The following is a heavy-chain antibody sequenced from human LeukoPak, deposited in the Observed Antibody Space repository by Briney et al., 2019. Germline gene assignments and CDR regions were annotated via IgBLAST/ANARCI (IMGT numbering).Heavy chain of an antibody. Sequence: GGSLRLSCAASGFTFSSYAMSWVRQAPGKGLEWVSAISGSGGSTYYADSVKGRFTISRDNSKNTLYLQMNSLRAEDTAVYYCAKDFIYSYGQFDYWGQETLVTVSS. D-gene: IGHD5-18*01. CDR2: ISGSGGST. CDR3: AKDFIYSYGQFDY. J-gene: IGHJ4*02. V-gene: IGHV3-23*01. CDR1: GFTFSSYA.